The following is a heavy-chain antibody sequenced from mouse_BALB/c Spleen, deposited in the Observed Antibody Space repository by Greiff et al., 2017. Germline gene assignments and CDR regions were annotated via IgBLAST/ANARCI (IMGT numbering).Heavy chain of an antibody. CDR1: GYTFTSYT. CDR3: ARYDYDWYFDV. D-gene: IGHD2-4*01. Sequence: VQRVESGAELARPGASVKMSCKASGYTFTSYTMHWVKQRPGQGLEWIGYINPSSGYTNYNQKFKDKATLTADKSSSTAYMQLSSLTSEDSAVYYCARYDYDWYFDVWGAGTTVTVSS. V-gene: IGHV1-4*01. J-gene: IGHJ1*01. CDR2: INPSSGYT.